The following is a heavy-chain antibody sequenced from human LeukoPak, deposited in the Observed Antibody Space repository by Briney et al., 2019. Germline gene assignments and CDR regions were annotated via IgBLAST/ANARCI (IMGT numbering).Heavy chain of an antibody. CDR2: ISSSGSTK. CDR1: GFTFSDYY. D-gene: IGHD6-6*01. Sequence: GGSLRLSCAASGFTFSDYYMSWIRQAPGKGLEWVSYISSSGSTKYYADSVKGRFTISRDNAKNSLFLQANSLRAEDTAVYYCARDTESGSSHWGQGTLVTVSS. CDR3: ARDTESGSSH. V-gene: IGHV3-11*01. J-gene: IGHJ4*02.